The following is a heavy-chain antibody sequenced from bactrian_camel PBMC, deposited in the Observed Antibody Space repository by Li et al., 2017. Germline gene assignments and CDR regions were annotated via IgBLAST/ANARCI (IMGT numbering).Heavy chain of an antibody. J-gene: IGHJ6*01. CDR3: AARGPYCYAKLSVRDFTY. Sequence: HVQLVESGGGSVQIGGSLTLACAASRGFDDANAEWGWFRQAPGREREQVAVFIYSFGRSTRYADSVKGRFAISQDNAKNTVYLQMNSLKPEDTAMYYCAARGPYCYAKLSVRDFTYWGQGTQVTVS. CDR1: RGFDDANAE. D-gene: IGHD1*01. CDR2: IYSFGRST. V-gene: IGHV3S63*01.